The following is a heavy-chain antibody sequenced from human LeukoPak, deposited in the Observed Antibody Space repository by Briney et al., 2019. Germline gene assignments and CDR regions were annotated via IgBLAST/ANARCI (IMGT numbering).Heavy chain of an antibody. CDR2: IYYSGST. J-gene: IGHJ4*02. CDR1: GGSVSSGSHY. CDR3: ARDDSSGYYHITRD. V-gene: IGHV4-61*01. D-gene: IGHD3-22*01. Sequence: SETLSLTCTVSGGSVSSGSHYWSWIRQPPGKGLEWIGYIYYSGSTNYNPSLKSRVTISVDTSKNQFSLKLSSVTAADTAVYYCARDDSSGYYHITRDWGQGTLVTVSS.